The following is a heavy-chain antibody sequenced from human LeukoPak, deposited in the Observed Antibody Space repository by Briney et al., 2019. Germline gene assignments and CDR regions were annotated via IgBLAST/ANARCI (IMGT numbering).Heavy chain of an antibody. CDR1: GGSFSGYY. D-gene: IGHD1-26*01. V-gene: IGHV4-34*01. J-gene: IGHJ3*01. CDR3: ARQFLVGSTFHAFDL. Sequence: SETLSLTCAAYGGSFSGYYLSWIRQPPGKGLEWIGEINHSGSTSYNPSLRSRVTISVDTSKKQFSLKLTSVTAADMAVYFCARQFLVGSTFHAFDLWGQGTRVTVSS. CDR2: INHSGST.